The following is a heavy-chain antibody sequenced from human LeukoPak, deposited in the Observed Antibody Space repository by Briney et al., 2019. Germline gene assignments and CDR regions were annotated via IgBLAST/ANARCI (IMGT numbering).Heavy chain of an antibody. J-gene: IGHJ6*03. CDR2: ISYDGSNK. D-gene: IGHD3-16*01. Sequence: GSLRLSCAASGFTFSSYAMNWVRQAPGKGLEWVAVISYDGSNKYYADSVKGRFTISRDNSKNTLYLQMNSLRAEDTAVYYCARVAAPYGGRGYMDVWGKGTTVTVSS. V-gene: IGHV3-30-3*01. CDR1: GFTFSSYA. CDR3: ARVAAPYGGRGYMDV.